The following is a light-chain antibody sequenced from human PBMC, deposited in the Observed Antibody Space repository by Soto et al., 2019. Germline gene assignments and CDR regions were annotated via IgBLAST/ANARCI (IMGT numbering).Light chain of an antibody. CDR2: GAS. J-gene: IGKJ3*01. CDR1: QSISRY. Sequence: IVLTQSPGTLSLSPGERTTLSCRASQSISRYLAWYQQKPGQGPRLLIYGASSRATGTPDRFSGSGSGTDFTLTINRLEPEDFALYYCQQYGRSPFTFGPGTKVDIK. CDR3: QQYGRSPFT. V-gene: IGKV3-20*01.